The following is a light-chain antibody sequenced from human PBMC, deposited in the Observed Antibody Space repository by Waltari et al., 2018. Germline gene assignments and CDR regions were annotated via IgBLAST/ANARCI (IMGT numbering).Light chain of an antibody. Sequence: VILTQTPSTLSLSPGDRPTLSCRASQSVSSYLAWYQQKPGQAPRLLIYGTSSRATGIPDRFSGSGSGTDFTLTISSLEPEDVGVYHCYQHSSGYSFGQGTKVEIK. V-gene: IGKV3-11*01. CDR2: GTS. J-gene: IGKJ2*03. CDR1: QSVSSY. CDR3: YQHSSGYS.